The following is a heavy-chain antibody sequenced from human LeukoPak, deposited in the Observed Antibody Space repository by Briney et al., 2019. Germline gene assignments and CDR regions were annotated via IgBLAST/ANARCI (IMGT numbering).Heavy chain of an antibody. V-gene: IGHV1-24*01. CDR1: GYTLTELS. CDR3: ATDLIAVAGPYYFDY. Sequence: ASVKVSCKVSGYTLTELSMHWVRQAPGKGLEWMGGFDPEDGETIYAQKFQGRVTMTEDTSTDTAYMELSSLRSEDTAVYYCATDLIAVAGPYYFDYWGQGTLVTVSS. J-gene: IGHJ4*02. D-gene: IGHD6-19*01. CDR2: FDPEDGET.